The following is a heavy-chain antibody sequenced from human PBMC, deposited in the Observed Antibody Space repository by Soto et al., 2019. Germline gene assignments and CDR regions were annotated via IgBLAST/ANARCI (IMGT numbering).Heavy chain of an antibody. J-gene: IGHJ6*02. CDR2: MNPNSGNT. V-gene: IGHV1-8*01. Sequence: ASVKVSCKASGYTFTSYDINWVRQATGQGLEWMGWMNPNSGNTGDAQKFQGRVTMTRNTAISTAYMELSSLRTEDTAVYNCARWGGSAGYYYYYYGMDVWGQGTTVTVSS. CDR3: ARWGGSAGYYYYYYGMDV. D-gene: IGHD3-16*01. CDR1: GYTFTSYD.